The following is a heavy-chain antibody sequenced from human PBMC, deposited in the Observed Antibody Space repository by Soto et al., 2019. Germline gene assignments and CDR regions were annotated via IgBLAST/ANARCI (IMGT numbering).Heavy chain of an antibody. CDR2: IYSHGTT. CDR3: ARLPDYSYYYGMDV. J-gene: IGHJ6*02. V-gene: IGHV3-53*01. CDR1: VFTVSSHY. Sequence: WWSLRLSCAASVFTVSSHYMTWWRQAPGRGLEWVSLIYSHGTTYYADSVKGRFTISRDNPKNTLYLQMNSLRAADTAVYYCARLPDYSYYYGMDVWGQGTTVTVSS.